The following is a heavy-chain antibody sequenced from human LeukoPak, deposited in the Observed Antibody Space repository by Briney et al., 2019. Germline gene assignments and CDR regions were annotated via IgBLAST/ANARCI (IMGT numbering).Heavy chain of an antibody. D-gene: IGHD3-22*01. CDR1: GGTFSSYA. CDR3: ARESYYDSSGPGEGALNYFDY. CDR2: IIPIFGTA. J-gene: IGHJ4*02. Sequence: SVKVSCKASGGTFSSYAISWVRQAPGQGLEWMGRIIPIFGTANYAQKFQGRVTITTDESTSTAYMELSSLRSEDTAVYYCARESYYDSSGPGEGALNYFDYWGQGTLVTVSS. V-gene: IGHV1-69*05.